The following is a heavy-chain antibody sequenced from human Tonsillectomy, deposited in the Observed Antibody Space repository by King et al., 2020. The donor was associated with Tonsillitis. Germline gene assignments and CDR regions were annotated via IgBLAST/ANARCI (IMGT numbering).Heavy chain of an antibody. CDR2: IIGSGENT. J-gene: IGHJ4*02. V-gene: IGHV3-23*04. CDR3: AKDRGGSGWPVFDY. Sequence: VQLVESGGGLVQPGGCLRLSCAASGFTFSSYVMSWVRQAPGKGLEWVSVIIGSGENTYYADSVKGRFTISRDNSKNTLYLQMGSLRAEDTAVYYCAKDRGGSGWPVFDYWGQGTLVTVSS. CDR1: GFTFSSYV. D-gene: IGHD6-19*01.